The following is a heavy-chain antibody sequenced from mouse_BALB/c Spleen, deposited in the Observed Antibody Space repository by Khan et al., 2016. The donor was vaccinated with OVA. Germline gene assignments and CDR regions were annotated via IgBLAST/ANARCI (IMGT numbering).Heavy chain of an antibody. J-gene: IGHJ4*01. V-gene: IGHV6-6*02. Sequence: EVKLEESGGGLVQPGGSMKLSCVASGFTFSNYWMNWVRQSPDKGLEWVAEIRLKSNNYATHYAESVKGRFTISRDDSKSSVYLQMNNLRAEDTGIYYCMKGLPYDMDYGGQGTAVTVAS. CDR3: MKGLPYDMDY. D-gene: IGHD2-2*01. CDR2: IRLKSNNYAT. CDR1: GFTFSNYW.